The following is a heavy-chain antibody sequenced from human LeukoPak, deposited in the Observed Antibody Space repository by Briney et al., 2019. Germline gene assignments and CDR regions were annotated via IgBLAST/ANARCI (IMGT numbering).Heavy chain of an antibody. D-gene: IGHD2-2*01. J-gene: IGHJ4*02. V-gene: IGHV5-51*01. Sequence: GESLKISCKGSGYSFTSYWIGWVRQMPGKGLGWMGIIYPGDSDTRYSPSFQGQVTISADKSISTAYLQWSSLKASDTAMYYCARHGRLEKGLYDVVVPAAPSDYWGQGTLVTVSS. CDR2: IYPGDSDT. CDR3: ARHGRLEKGLYDVVVPAAPSDY. CDR1: GYSFTSYW.